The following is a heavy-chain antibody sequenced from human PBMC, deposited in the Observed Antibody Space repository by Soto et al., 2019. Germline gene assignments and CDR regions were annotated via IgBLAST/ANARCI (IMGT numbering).Heavy chain of an antibody. J-gene: IGHJ4*02. V-gene: IGHV4-4*02. Sequence: QVQLQESGPGLVKPSGTLSLTCAVSGASISTNNWWTWVRQTPGKGLEWIGEIYHTGTNNYNPSLKSRVTISMDKAKNQFSLNFRSVPAADTALYYCPRCPSTDAYLDYWGQGTLVTVSS. CDR2: IYHTGTN. CDR1: GASISTNNW. CDR3: PRCPSTDAYLDY.